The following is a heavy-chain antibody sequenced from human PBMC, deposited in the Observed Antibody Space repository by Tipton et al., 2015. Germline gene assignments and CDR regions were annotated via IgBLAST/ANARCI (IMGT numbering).Heavy chain of an antibody. J-gene: IGHJ6*02. CDR2: IYYTGRT. CDR3: ASFKEWLLYDYYYGIDV. Sequence: TLSLTCNVSGASLSSYSWSWIRQPPGKGLECIGYIYYTGRTNYNPSLKGRVTISVDTSKNQFSLKLSSVTAADTAVYYCASFKEWLLYDYYYGIDVWGQGTTVTVSS. CDR1: GASLSSYS. D-gene: IGHD3-3*01. V-gene: IGHV4-59*08.